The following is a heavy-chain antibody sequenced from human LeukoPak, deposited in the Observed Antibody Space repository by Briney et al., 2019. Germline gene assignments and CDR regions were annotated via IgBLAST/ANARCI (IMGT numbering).Heavy chain of an antibody. Sequence: SETLSLTCTVSGGSISGYYWSWIRQPPGKGLEWIGEINHSGSTNYNPSLKSRVTISVDTSKNQLSLKLSSVTAADTAVYYCARGSCTGGVCRYYYYYYYMDVWGKGTTVTVSS. D-gene: IGHD2-8*02. CDR3: ARGSCTGGVCRYYYYYYYMDV. J-gene: IGHJ6*03. CDR2: INHSGST. CDR1: GGSISGYY. V-gene: IGHV4-34*01.